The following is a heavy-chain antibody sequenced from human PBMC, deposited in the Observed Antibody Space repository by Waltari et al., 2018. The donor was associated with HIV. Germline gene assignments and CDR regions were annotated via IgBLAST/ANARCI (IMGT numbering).Heavy chain of an antibody. J-gene: IGHJ4*02. D-gene: IGHD3-22*01. CDR2: IYYSGST. CDR3: ARVAYYYDSSGYFRGYYFDY. Sequence: QVQLQESGPGLVKPSETLSLTCTVSGGSISSYYWSWIRQPPGKGLEWIGYIYYSGSTNYNPSLKSRVTISVDTSKNQFSLKLSSVTAADTAGYYCARVAYYYDSSGYFRGYYFDYWGQGTLVTVSS. CDR1: GGSISSYY. V-gene: IGHV4-59*01.